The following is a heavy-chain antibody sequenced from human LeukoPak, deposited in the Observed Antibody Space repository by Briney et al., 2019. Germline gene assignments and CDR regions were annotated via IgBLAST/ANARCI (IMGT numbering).Heavy chain of an antibody. CDR2: KNPNSGNT. V-gene: IGHV1-8*01. CDR3: ARALYSGYDNFDY. J-gene: IGHJ4*02. Sequence: GASVKVSCKASGYTFTSYDINWVRQATGQGLEWMGWKNPNSGNTGYAQKFQGRVTMTRNTSISTAYMELSSLRSEDTAVYYCARALYSGYDNFDYWGQGTLVTVPS. D-gene: IGHD5-12*01. CDR1: GYTFTSYD.